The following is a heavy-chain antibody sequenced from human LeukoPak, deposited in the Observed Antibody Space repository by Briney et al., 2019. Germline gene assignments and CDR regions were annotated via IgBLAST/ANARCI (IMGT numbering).Heavy chain of an antibody. D-gene: IGHD2-15*01. J-gene: IGHJ4*02. CDR3: TTIRGFCSGRSCLGY. CDR2: IKSKIDDGTT. Sequence: GGALRLSCAASGFTFSSYGMHWVRQAPGKGLEWVGRIKSKIDDGTTDYGALVKGRFNISRDDSKNTLYLQMNSLKSEDTAVYYCTTIRGFCSGRSCLGYWGQGTLVTVSS. CDR1: GFTFSSYG. V-gene: IGHV3-15*01.